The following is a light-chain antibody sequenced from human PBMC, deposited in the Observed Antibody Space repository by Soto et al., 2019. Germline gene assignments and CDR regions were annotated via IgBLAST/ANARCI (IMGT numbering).Light chain of an antibody. Sequence: EIVLTQYQGTLSLSPGERATLSCRASQSVSSSYLAWYQQKPGQAPRLLIYDASYRATGIPARFSGSGSGTDFTLTISSLEPEDFAVYYCQQRSSCPLTFGGGTKVDIK. CDR1: QSVSSSY. V-gene: IGKV3D-20*02. CDR2: DAS. CDR3: QQRSSCPLT. J-gene: IGKJ4*01.